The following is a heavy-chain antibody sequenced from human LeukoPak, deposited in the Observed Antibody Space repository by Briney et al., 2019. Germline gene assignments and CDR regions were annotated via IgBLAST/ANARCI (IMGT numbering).Heavy chain of an antibody. CDR1: GGSFSTHF. D-gene: IGHD2-2*03. CDR2: INQSGDT. Sequence: SETLSLTCGVTGGSFSTHFWAWIRQSPARGLEWIGEINQSGDTDYNPSLKRRVKISIDVSRSQFSLTLTSVTAADTAMYYCARVLGIAVVAGATEDNYFDSWGQGALVTVPS. V-gene: IGHV4-34*01. CDR3: ARVLGIAVVAGATEDNYFDS. J-gene: IGHJ4*02.